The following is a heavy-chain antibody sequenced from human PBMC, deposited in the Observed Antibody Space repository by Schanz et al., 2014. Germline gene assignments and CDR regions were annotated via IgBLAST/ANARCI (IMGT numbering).Heavy chain of an antibody. V-gene: IGHV3-13*01. CDR2: IGYLGDT. D-gene: IGHD1-1*01. J-gene: IGHJ4*02. CDR3: ARGTDWNLHY. Sequence: AQLMESGGGVVQPGTSLILSCSVSGFSLNTYGIHWVRQGTGKGLEWVSTIGYLGDTYYPDSVKGRFTVSRDSGQNSLYLQMNSLRAGDTAVYYCARGTDWNLHYWGQGALVTVSS. CDR1: GFSLNTYG.